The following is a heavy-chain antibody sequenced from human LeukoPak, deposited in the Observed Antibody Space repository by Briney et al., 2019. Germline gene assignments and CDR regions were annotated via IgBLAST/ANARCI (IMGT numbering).Heavy chain of an antibody. CDR1: GGSTGSRGYY. Sequence: SETLSLMCTVSGGSTGSRGYYWDWVRQPPGKGLEWIGSVDYSGTTHYNPSLKSRVTTSVDTSENQFSLKLTSVTAADTAVYYCARRGSRLVVLLSAFDFWGQGTMVTVSS. CDR3: ARRGSRLVVLLSAFDF. CDR2: VDYSGTT. J-gene: IGHJ3*01. V-gene: IGHV4-39*01. D-gene: IGHD2-2*01.